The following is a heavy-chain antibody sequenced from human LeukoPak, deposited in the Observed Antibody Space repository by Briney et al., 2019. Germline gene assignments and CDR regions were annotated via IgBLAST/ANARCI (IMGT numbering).Heavy chain of an antibody. Sequence: GGSLRLSCAASGFTFSSYSMNWVRQAPGKGLEWVSLISSSSSYIYYADSVKGRFTISRDNAKNPLYLQINSLRVEDTAVYYCARCVMGYSRYDLDYWGQGTLVTVSS. D-gene: IGHD5-12*01. CDR1: GFTFSSYS. V-gene: IGHV3-21*01. CDR3: ARCVMGYSRYDLDY. CDR2: ISSSSSYI. J-gene: IGHJ4*02.